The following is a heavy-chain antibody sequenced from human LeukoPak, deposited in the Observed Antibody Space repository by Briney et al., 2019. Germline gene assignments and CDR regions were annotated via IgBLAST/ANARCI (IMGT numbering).Heavy chain of an antibody. CDR1: GYTFTSYY. CDR3: ARPEGYCSGGSCYVLDY. D-gene: IGHD2-15*01. V-gene: IGHV1-46*01. CDR2: INPSGGST. Sequence: ASVKVSCKASGYTFTSYYMHWVRQAPGQGLEWMGIINPSGGSTSYAQKFQGRVTMTRDTSTSTVYMELSSLRSEDTAVYYCARPEGYCSGGSCYVLDYWGQGTLVTVSS. J-gene: IGHJ4*02.